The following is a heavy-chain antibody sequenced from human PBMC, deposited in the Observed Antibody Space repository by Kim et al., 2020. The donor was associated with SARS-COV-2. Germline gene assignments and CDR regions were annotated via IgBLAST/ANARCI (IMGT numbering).Heavy chain of an antibody. CDR1: GFTFSSYS. J-gene: IGHJ6*02. D-gene: IGHD2-21*01. CDR3: ARVVEGVYYYYGMDV. Sequence: GGSLRLSCAASGFTFSSYSMNWVRQAPGKGLEWVSSISSSSSYIYYADSVKGRFTISRDNAKNSLYLQMNSLRAEDTAVYYCARVVEGVYYYYGMDVWGQGTTVTVSS. CDR2: ISSSSSYI. V-gene: IGHV3-21*01.